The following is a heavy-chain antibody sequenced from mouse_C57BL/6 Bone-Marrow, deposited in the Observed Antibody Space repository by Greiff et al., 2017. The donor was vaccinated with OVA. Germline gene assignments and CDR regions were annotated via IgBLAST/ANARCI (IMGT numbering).Heavy chain of an antibody. CDR3: ARLHYYGVYFDY. D-gene: IGHD1-2*01. CDR1: GYTFTSYG. Sequence: QVQLQQSGAELARPGASVKLSCKASGYTFTSYGISWVKQRTGQGLEWIGEIYPRSGNTYYNEKFKGKATLTADKSSSTAYMELRSLTSEDSAVYFCARLHYYGVYFDYWGQGTTLTVSS. V-gene: IGHV1-81*01. J-gene: IGHJ2*01. CDR2: IYPRSGNT.